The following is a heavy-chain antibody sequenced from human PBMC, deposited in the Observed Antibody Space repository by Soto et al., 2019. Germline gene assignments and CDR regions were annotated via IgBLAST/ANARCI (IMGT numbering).Heavy chain of an antibody. D-gene: IGHD1-26*01. CDR2: IYYSGST. V-gene: IGHV4-59*11. Sequence: SETLSLTWTVSGGSISSHCGSWIRKPPGKGLEWIGYIYYSGSTNYNPSLKSRVTISVDTSKNQFSLKLSSVTAADTAVYYCARVGMGYYYYGMDVWGQGTTVTVSS. J-gene: IGHJ6*02. CDR1: GGSISSHC. CDR3: ARVGMGYYYYGMDV.